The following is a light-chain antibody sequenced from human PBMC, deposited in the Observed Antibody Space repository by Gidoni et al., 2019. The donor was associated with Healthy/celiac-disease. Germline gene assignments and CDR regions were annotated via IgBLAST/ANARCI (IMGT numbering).Light chain of an antibody. CDR3: QAWDSSIYVV. Sequence: SYELTQPPPVSVPPGQTASITCSGDKLGDKYACWYQQKPGQSPVLVIYQDSKRPSGIPERFSGSNSGNTATLTISGTQAMDEADYYCQAWDSSIYVVFGGGTKLTVL. V-gene: IGLV3-1*01. J-gene: IGLJ2*01. CDR2: QDS. CDR1: KLGDKY.